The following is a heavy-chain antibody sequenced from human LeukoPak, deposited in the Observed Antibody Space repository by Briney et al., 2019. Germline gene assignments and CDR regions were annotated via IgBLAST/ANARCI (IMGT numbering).Heavy chain of an antibody. CDR1: GGSISNKY. CDR2: IYYSGST. D-gene: IGHD5-18*01. V-gene: IGHV4-59*05. J-gene: IGHJ5*02. Sequence: PSETLSLTCTVSGGSISNKYWSWIRQPPGKGLEWIGSIYYSGSTYYNPSLKSRVTISVDTSKNQFSLKLSSVTAADTAVYYCARHLRKRGYSYGRENWFDPWGQGTLVTVSS. CDR3: ARHLRKRGYSYGRENWFDP.